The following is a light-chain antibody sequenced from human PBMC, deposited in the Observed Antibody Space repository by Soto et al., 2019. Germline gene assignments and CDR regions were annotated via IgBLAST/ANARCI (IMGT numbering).Light chain of an antibody. J-gene: IGKJ1*01. CDR3: QQYNTWPPT. CDR2: GAS. Sequence: IVLTQSPGTLSVSPGERATLSCRASQSVSTNLAWYQQTPGQAPRLLIYGASTRATGIPARFSGSESGTEFTLTISSLQSEDFAVYACQQYNTWPPTFGQGTKVDIK. CDR1: QSVSTN. V-gene: IGKV3-15*01.